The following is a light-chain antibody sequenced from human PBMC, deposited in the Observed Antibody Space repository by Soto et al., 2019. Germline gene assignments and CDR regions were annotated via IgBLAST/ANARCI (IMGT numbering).Light chain of an antibody. CDR3: QHYNTYSST. J-gene: IGKJ1*01. CDR2: DAS. Sequence: DIQMTQSPSTLSASVGDRVTITCRASQSICRWLAWYQQKPGKAPNLLIYDASSLEGGVPSRFSGSGSGTEFTLTISSLQPDDFATYYCQHYNTYSSTFGQGTKVDIK. V-gene: IGKV1-5*01. CDR1: QSICRW.